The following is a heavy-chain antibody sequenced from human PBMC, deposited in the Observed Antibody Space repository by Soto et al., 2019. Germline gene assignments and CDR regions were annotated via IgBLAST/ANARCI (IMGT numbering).Heavy chain of an antibody. CDR3: ARDGAIVVVPAAIQVGWFDP. D-gene: IGHD2-2*01. V-gene: IGHV1-18*01. CDR1: GYTFTSYG. J-gene: IGHJ5*02. Sequence: QVQLVQSGAEVKKPGASVKVSCKASGYTFTSYGISWVRQAPGQGFEWMGWISAYNGNTNYAQKLQGRVTMTTDTSTSTAYMELRSLRSDDTAVYYCARDGAIVVVPAAIQVGWFDPWGQGTLVTVSS. CDR2: ISAYNGNT.